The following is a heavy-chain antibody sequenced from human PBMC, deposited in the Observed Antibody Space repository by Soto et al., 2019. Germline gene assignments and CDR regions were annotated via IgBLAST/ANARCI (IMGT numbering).Heavy chain of an antibody. V-gene: IGHV3-7*01. CDR3: ARDRSSSSSGYYYYGMDV. J-gene: IGHJ6*02. CDR1: GFTFSSYW. D-gene: IGHD6-6*01. CDR2: IKQDGSEK. Sequence: PGGSLRLSCAASGFTFSSYWMSWVRQAPGKGLEWVANIKQDGSEKYYVDSVKGRFTISRDNAKNSLYLQMNSLRAEDTAVYYCARDRSSSSSGYYYYGMDVWGQGTTVTVSS.